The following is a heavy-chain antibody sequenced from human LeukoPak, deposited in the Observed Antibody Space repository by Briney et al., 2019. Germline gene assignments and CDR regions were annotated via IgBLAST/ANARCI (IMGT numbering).Heavy chain of an antibody. CDR1: GYTFTGYY. J-gene: IGHJ4*02. CDR2: INPNSGGT. D-gene: IGHD3-9*01. CDR3: ARDYDILTGYYNY. Sequence: ASVKVSCKASGYTFTGYYMHWVRQAPGQGLEWMGWINPNSGGTNYAQKFQGRVTMTRDTSIGTAYMELSRLRSDDTAVYYCARDYDILTGYYNYWGQGTLVTVSS. V-gene: IGHV1-2*02.